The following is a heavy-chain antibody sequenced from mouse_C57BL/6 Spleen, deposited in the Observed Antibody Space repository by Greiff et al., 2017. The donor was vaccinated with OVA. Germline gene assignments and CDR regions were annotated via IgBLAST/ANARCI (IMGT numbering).Heavy chain of an antibody. Sequence: VKLQESGAELVRPGTSVKVSCKASGYAFTNYLIEWVKQRPGQGLEWIGVINPGSGGTNYNEKFKGKATLTADKSSSTAYMQLSSLTSEDSAVYFCARRSHYDYDENFDYWGQGTTLTVSS. D-gene: IGHD2-4*01. CDR2: INPGSGGT. J-gene: IGHJ2*01. V-gene: IGHV1-54*01. CDR3: ARRSHYDYDENFDY. CDR1: GYAFTNYL.